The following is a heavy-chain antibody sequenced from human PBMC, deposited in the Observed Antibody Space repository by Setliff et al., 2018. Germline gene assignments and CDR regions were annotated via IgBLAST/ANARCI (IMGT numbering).Heavy chain of an antibody. V-gene: IGHV4-59*01. J-gene: IGHJ3*02. D-gene: IGHD1-26*01. Sequence: PSETLSLPCTVSGGSINNYHWNWIRQPPGKGLGWIGYVGYNGNTHYNPSLNSRVTMSVDTSKNQFSLKLTSVSAADTAVYYCARWGENSGRPDWRAFDIWGQGTMVTVSS. CDR2: VGYNGNT. CDR3: ARWGENSGRPDWRAFDI. CDR1: GGSINNYH.